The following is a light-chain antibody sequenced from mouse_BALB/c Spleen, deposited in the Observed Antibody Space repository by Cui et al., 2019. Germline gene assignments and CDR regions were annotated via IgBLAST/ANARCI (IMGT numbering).Light chain of an antibody. CDR2: SAS. V-gene: IGKV6-15*01. Sequence: DIVMTQSQKFMSTSVGDRVSVTCKASQNVSTNVAWYQQKPGQSPKALIYSASYRYSGVPDRFTGSGSGTDFTLTISNVQSEDLAEYFCQQYNSYLFTFGSGTKLEIK. CDR1: QNVSTN. J-gene: IGKJ4*01. CDR3: QQYNSYLFT.